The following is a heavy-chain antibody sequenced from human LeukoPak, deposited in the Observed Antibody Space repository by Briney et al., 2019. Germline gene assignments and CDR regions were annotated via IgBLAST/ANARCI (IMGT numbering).Heavy chain of an antibody. CDR3: ARVSHVVFAFDI. D-gene: IGHD2-8*02. V-gene: IGHV4-4*07. CDR2: IYTSGST. CDR1: GGSISSYY. J-gene: IGHJ3*02. Sequence: SETLSLTCTVSGGSISSYYWSWIRQPAGKGLEWIGRIYTSGSTNYNPSLKSRVTTSVDTSKNQFSRKLSSVAAADTAVYYCARVSHVVFAFDIWGQGTMVTVSS.